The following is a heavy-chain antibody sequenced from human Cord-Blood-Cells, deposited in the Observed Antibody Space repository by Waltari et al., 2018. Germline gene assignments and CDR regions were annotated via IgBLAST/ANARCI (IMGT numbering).Heavy chain of an antibody. CDR1: GYTFPSYA. Sequence: QVQLVHSGSELKKTGASVKVSCKASGYTFPSYAMNLVRHAPGQGLEWMGWINTNTGNPTYAQGFTGRFVFSLDTSVSTAYLQISSLKAEDTAVYYCAQGCSSTSCPMPHFDYWGQGTLVTVSS. D-gene: IGHD2-2*01. CDR2: INTNTGNP. CDR3: AQGCSSTSCPMPHFDY. J-gene: IGHJ4*02. V-gene: IGHV7-4-1*02.